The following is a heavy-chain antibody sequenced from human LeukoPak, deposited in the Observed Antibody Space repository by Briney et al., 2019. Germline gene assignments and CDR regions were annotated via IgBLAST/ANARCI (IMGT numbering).Heavy chain of an antibody. CDR1: GYRFTSYW. J-gene: IGHJ4*02. V-gene: IGHV5-51*01. CDR2: IYPGDSDT. Sequence: GESLKISCKGSGYRFTSYWIGWVRQMPGKGLEWMGIIYPGDSDTRYSPSFQGQVTISADKSISTAYLQWSSLKASDTAMYYCASLARGIAVAGTLDYWGQGTLVTVSS. CDR3: ASLARGIAVAGTLDY. D-gene: IGHD6-19*01.